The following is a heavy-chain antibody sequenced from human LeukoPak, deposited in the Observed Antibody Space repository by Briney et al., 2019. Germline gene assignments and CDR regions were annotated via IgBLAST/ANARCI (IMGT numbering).Heavy chain of an antibody. CDR2: INHSGST. J-gene: IGHJ4*02. CDR3: AHEVIAAAGTDSFDY. CDR1: GGSFSGYY. D-gene: IGHD6-13*01. Sequence: SETLSLTCAVYGGSFSGYYWSWIRQPPGKGLEWIGEINHSGSTNYNPSLKSRVTISVDTSKNQFSLQLNSVTPEDTAVYYCAHEVIAAAGTDSFDYWGQGTLVTVSS. V-gene: IGHV4-34*01.